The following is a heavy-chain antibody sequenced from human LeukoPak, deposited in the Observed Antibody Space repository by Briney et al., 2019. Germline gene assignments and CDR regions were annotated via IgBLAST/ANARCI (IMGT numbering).Heavy chain of an antibody. CDR2: ISAYNGNT. CDR3: ARDVGDIVTIPAAISVP. V-gene: IGHV1-18*01. J-gene: IGHJ5*02. CDR1: GYTFSSYG. D-gene: IGHD2-2*01. Sequence: GAPLKVSCKASGYTFSSYGISWVRHAPGQGLEWMGWISAYNGNTNYAQMLQGRVTMTTDTSTSTAYMEVRSLRSEDTAMYYCARDVGDIVTIPAAISVPWGQGTLVTVSS.